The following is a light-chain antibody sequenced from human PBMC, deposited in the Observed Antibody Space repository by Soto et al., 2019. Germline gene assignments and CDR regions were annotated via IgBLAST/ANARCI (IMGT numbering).Light chain of an antibody. V-gene: IGKV3-15*01. CDR1: QSLSTN. J-gene: IGKJ1*01. CDR2: GAS. Sequence: ELVVTQSPAALSGSPRQGATLSCMSSQSLSTNLAWYQQKPGQAPRLLIYGASTRATGIPARFSGSGSGTEFTLTISSLQSEDFAIYYCQQYNIWPPWTFGQGTKVDIK. CDR3: QQYNIWPPWT.